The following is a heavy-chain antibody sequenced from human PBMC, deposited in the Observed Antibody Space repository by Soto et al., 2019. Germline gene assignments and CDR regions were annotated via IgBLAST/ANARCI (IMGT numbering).Heavy chain of an antibody. D-gene: IGHD3-22*01. Sequence: GASVKVSCKASGYTFTSCGISWVRQAPGQGLEWMGWISAYNGNTNYAQKLQGRVTMTTDTSTSTAYMELRSLRSDDTAVYYCASSLYYYDSSGSEYYFDYWGQGTLVTVSS. CDR3: ASSLYYYDSSGSEYYFDY. CDR2: ISAYNGNT. V-gene: IGHV1-18*01. J-gene: IGHJ4*02. CDR1: GYTFTSCG.